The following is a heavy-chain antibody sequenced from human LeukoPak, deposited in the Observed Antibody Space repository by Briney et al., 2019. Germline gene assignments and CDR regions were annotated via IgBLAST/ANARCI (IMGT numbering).Heavy chain of an antibody. CDR2: ISGSGGST. J-gene: IGHJ4*02. CDR3: AREGKYYYDSSGPFDY. D-gene: IGHD3-22*01. CDR1: GFTFSSYA. Sequence: GGSLRLSCAASGFTFSSYAMSWVRQAPGKGLEWVSAISGSGGSTYYADSVKGRFTISRDNSKNTLYLQMNSLRAEDTAVYYCAREGKYYYDSSGPFDYWGQGTLVTVSS. V-gene: IGHV3-23*01.